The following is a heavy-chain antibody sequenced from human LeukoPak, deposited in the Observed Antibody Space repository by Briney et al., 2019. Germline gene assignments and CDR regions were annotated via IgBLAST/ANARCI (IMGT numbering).Heavy chain of an antibody. J-gene: IGHJ3*02. V-gene: IGHV4-39*01. CDR1: GGSISSSSYY. D-gene: IGHD3-3*01. CDR3: AQTSGYYRIGSGAFDI. CDR2: IYYSGST. Sequence: SETLSLTCTVSGGSISSSSYYWGWIRQPPGKGLEWIGSIYYSGSTYYNPSLKSRVTISVDTSKNQFSLKLSSVTAADTAVYYCAQTSGYYRIGSGAFDIWGQGTMVTVSS.